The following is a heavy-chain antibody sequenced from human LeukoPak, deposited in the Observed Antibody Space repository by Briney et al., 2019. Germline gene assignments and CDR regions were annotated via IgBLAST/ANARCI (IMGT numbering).Heavy chain of an antibody. D-gene: IGHD6-13*01. CDR2: IWYDGSNK. CDR1: GFTFSSYG. J-gene: IGHJ4*02. CDR3: AREVYSSSWLDY. Sequence: GGSLRLSCAASGFTFSSYGMHWVRQAPGKGLEWVAVIWYDGSNKYYADSVKGRFTISRDNSKNTPYLQMNSLRAEDTAVYYCAREVYSSSWLDYWGQGTLVTVSS. V-gene: IGHV3-33*01.